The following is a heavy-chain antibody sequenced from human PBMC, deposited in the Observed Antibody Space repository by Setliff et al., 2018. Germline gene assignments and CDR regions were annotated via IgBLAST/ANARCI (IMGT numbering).Heavy chain of an antibody. CDR3: ARDRGQPYYFES. J-gene: IGHJ4*02. CDR2: IYYTGST. V-gene: IGHV4-39*07. CDR1: GGSISSSSHY. D-gene: IGHD1-1*01. Sequence: KTSETMSLTCTVSGGSISSSSHYWGWIRQPPGKGLEWIGSIYYTGSTYYNPSLKSRVTMSVDTSKRQLSLKLGSATAADTAVYYCARDRGQPYYFESWGLGTLVTVSS.